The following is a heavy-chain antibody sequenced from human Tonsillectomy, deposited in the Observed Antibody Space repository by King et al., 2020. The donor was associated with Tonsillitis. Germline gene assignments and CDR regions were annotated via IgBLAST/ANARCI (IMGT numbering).Heavy chain of an antibody. J-gene: IGHJ4*02. CDR2: IGTAGDT. CDR3: ARKYGSGSHFYY. CDR1: GFTFSSYD. V-gene: IGHV3-13*01. Sequence: VQLVESGGGLVQPGGSLRLSCAASGFTFSSYDMHWVRQATGKGLEWVSAIGTAGDTYYPGSVKGRFTISRENAKNSLYLQMNSLRAGDPAVYYCARKYGSGSHFYYWGQGTLVTVSS. D-gene: IGHD3-10*01.